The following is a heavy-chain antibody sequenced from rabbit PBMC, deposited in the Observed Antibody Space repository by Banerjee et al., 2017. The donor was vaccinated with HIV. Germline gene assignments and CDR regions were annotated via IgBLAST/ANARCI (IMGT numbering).Heavy chain of an antibody. CDR2: IYTGSSGST. CDR3: ARRDYGSSTYYDL. Sequence: QEPLKETGGGLVQPGGSLTLSCKASGFDFSGYHICWVRQAPGKGLEWIARIYTGSSGSTHYASWAKGRFTISKTSSTTVTLQMTSLTAADTATYFCARRDYGSSTYYDLWGQGTLVTVS. J-gene: IGHJ3*01. D-gene: IGHD8-1*01. CDR1: GFDFSGYH. V-gene: IGHV1S45*01.